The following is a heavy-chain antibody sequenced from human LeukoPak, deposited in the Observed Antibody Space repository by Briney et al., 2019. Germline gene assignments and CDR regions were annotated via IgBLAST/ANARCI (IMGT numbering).Heavy chain of an antibody. Sequence: GESLKISCKTFGYRFNSYWIAWVRQMPGKGLEWMGIIYPTDSDTRYSPSFQGHVTISVDKSISTAYLQWSSLRASDTAMYYCARQGRGSYRRDFDYWGQGTLVTVSS. CDR3: ARQGRGSYRRDFDY. V-gene: IGHV5-51*01. CDR2: IYPTDSDT. CDR1: GYRFNSYW. J-gene: IGHJ4*02. D-gene: IGHD1-26*01.